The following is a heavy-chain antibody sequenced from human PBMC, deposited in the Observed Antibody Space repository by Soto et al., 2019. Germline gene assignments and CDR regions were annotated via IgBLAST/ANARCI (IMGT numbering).Heavy chain of an antibody. CDR1: GYTFTSYG. D-gene: IGHD2-21*02. CDR2: ISAYNGNT. V-gene: IGHV1-18*01. CDR3: ARSIVVVTALDY. J-gene: IGHJ4*02. Sequence: KISCKGSGYTFTSYGSSWVRQAPGQGLEWMGWISAYNGNTNYAQRLQGRATMTTDTSTSTAYMELSSLRFEYTAVYYCARSIVVVTALDYWGQGTLVPVS.